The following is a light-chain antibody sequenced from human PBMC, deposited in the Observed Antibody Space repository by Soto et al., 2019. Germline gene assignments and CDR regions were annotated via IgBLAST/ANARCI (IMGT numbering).Light chain of an antibody. CDR3: SSYAASNNLGV. CDR2: EVS. V-gene: IGLV2-8*01. CDR1: SSDVGGYNY. Sequence: QSVLTQPPSASGSPGQSVTISCIGTSSDVGGYNYVSWYQQHPGKAPKLMIYEVSKRPSGVPDRFSGSKSGNTAPLTVSGLQAEDEADYYCSSYAASNNLGVFGGGTKVTVL. J-gene: IGLJ2*01.